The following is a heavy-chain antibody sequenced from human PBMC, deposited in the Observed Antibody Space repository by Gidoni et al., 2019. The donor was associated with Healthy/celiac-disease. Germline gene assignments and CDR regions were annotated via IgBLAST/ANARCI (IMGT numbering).Heavy chain of an antibody. V-gene: IGHV3-23*01. CDR1: GVTFSSYA. Sequence: EVQLLESGGGLVQPGGSLRLSCAASGVTFSSYAMSWVRQAPGKGLEWVSAISVSGVSTYSADSVKGRFTISRDNSKNTLYLQMNSLRAEDTAVYYCAKDGGWLLHGALDCWGQGTLVTVSS. CDR2: ISVSGVST. CDR3: AKDGGWLLHGALDC. J-gene: IGHJ4*02. D-gene: IGHD1-26*01.